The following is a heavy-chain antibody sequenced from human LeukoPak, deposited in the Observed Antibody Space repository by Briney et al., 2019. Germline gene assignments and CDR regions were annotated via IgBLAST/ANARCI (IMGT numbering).Heavy chain of an antibody. CDR1: GYSFDTYW. Sequence: GESLKISCKGSGYSFDTYWIGWVRQRPGKGLEWMGIINPADSDSRYSPSFEGQVTVSADKSIFTAYLQWSSLKTSDTAIYYCVRQLTRGGWWLDSWGQGTLVTVSS. J-gene: IGHJ5*01. CDR3: VRQLTRGGWWLDS. V-gene: IGHV5-51*01. CDR2: INPADSDS. D-gene: IGHD3-10*01.